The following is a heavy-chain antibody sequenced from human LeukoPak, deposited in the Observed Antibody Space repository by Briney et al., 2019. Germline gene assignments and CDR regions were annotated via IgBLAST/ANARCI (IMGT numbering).Heavy chain of an antibody. CDR1: GFTFSSYG. CDR3: AKVGDSSGYYQHYFDY. CDR2: IRYDGSNK. V-gene: IGHV3-30*02. J-gene: IGHJ4*02. D-gene: IGHD3-22*01. Sequence: QPGGSLRLSCAASGFTFSSYGMHWVRQAPGKGLEWVAFIRYDGSNKYSADAVKGRVTSSRDNSKNTLYLQINSLRAEDTAVYYSAKVGDSSGYYQHYFDYWGQRTLVTVSS.